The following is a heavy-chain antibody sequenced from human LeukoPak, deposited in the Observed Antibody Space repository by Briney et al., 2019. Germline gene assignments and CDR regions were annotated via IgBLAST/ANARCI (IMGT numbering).Heavy chain of an antibody. CDR1: GYTFTSYG. CDR2: ISAYNGNT. D-gene: IGHD3-22*01. CDR3: ARDPGATYYYDSSGFPFDY. V-gene: IGHV1-18*01. Sequence: ASVKVSCKASGYTFTSYGISWVRQAPGQGLEWMGWISAYNGNTNYAQKLQGRVTMTTDTSTSTAYMELRSLRSDDTAVYYCARDPGATYYYDSSGFPFDYWGRGTLVTVSS. J-gene: IGHJ4*02.